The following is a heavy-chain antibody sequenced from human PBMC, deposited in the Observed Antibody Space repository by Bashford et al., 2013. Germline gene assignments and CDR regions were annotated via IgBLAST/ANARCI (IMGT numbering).Heavy chain of an antibody. D-gene: IGHD6-19*01. CDR2: IIPIFGTA. Sequence: SVKVSCKASGGTFSSYAISWVRQAPGQGLEWMGGIIPIFGTANYAQKFQGRVTITADESTSTAYMELSSLRSEDTAVYYCASPQEDSSGSYFDYWGQGTLVTVSS. J-gene: IGHJ4*02. V-gene: IGHV1-69*13. CDR1: GGTFSSYA. CDR3: ASPQEDSSGSYFDY.